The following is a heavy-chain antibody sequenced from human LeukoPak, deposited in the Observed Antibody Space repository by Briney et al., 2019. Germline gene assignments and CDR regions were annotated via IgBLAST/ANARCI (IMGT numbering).Heavy chain of an antibody. CDR2: IIPIFRST. V-gene: IGHV1-69*05. CDR1: GGTFSSYA. J-gene: IGHJ3*02. D-gene: IGHD3-22*01. Sequence: SVNVSCKTSGGTFSSYAVNWVRQAPGPRREWMGRIIPIFRSTNYAQKFQGRVTIATQQSTNTAYMKLRILSSEDTAGYYCARDIPGISGHFNDAFDMWGQGTMVTVS. CDR3: ARDIPGISGHFNDAFDM.